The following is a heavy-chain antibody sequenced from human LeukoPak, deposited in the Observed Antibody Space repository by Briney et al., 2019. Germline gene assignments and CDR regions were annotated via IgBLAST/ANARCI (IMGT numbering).Heavy chain of an antibody. Sequence: GGSLRLSCAASGFTFSSYGMNRVRQAPGKGLEWVSSITSSSSYIYYADSVKGRFTISRDNAKNSLYLQMNSLRAEDTAVYYCARSYSSSRGTFDYWGQGTLVTVSS. CDR2: ITSSSSYI. CDR3: ARSYSSSRGTFDY. J-gene: IGHJ4*02. D-gene: IGHD6-6*01. CDR1: GFTFSSYG. V-gene: IGHV3-21*01.